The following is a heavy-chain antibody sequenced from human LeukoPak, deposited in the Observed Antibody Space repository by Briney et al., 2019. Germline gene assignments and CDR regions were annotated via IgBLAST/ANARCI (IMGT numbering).Heavy chain of an antibody. J-gene: IGHJ4*02. D-gene: IGHD3-10*02. Sequence: TGGSLRLSCAASGFTFNNYAMNWVRQAPGKGLEWVSSISGGGETTYYADSAKGRFTISRDNSQNTLYLQMNSLRAEDTAVYYCARDYAYYVGYFFFDYWGQGTLVTVSS. CDR2: ISGGGETT. V-gene: IGHV3-23*01. CDR1: GFTFNNYA. CDR3: ARDYAYYVGYFFFDY.